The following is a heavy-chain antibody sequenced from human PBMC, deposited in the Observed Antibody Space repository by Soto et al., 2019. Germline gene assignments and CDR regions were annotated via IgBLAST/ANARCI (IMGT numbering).Heavy chain of an antibody. J-gene: IGHJ5*02. V-gene: IGHV1-8*01. D-gene: IGHD3-16*01. CDR3: ARMATFGSLNWFDP. CDR1: GYSFTNND. Sequence: ASVKGSCKASGYSFTNNDVTCVRQAAGQGLECIGWMNPGSGDTGYAENFQGRVTMTRDISIATAYMELSSLRSDDTAIYYCARMATFGSLNWFDPWGQGTLVTVSS. CDR2: MNPGSGDT.